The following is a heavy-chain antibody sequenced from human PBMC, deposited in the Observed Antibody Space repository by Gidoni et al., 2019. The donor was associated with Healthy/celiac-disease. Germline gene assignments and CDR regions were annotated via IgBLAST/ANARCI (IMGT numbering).Heavy chain of an antibody. CDR1: GGTFSSYA. Sequence: QVQLVQSGAEVKKPGSSVKVSCKASGGTFSSYAISWVRQAPGQGLEWMGGIIPIFGTANDAQKFQGRVTITADESTSTAYMELSSLRSEDTAVYYCASQRDYGGNRKLYYYYMDVWGKGTTVTVSS. CDR3: ASQRDYGGNRKLYYYYMDV. D-gene: IGHD4-17*01. CDR2: IIPIFGTA. J-gene: IGHJ6*03. V-gene: IGHV1-69*01.